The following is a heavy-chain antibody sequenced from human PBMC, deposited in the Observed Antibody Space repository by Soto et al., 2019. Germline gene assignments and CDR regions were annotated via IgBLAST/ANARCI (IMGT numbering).Heavy chain of an antibody. J-gene: IGHJ6*02. V-gene: IGHV3-48*01. CDR3: ASPVVVAATDYYFYAMDV. CDR1: GFNFSTYS. D-gene: IGHD2-15*01. Sequence: EVQLVESGGGLVQPGGSLRLSCAASGFNFSTYSMHWVRQAPGKGLEWVSYISRSSSTIYQADSVKGRFTISRDNAKKSLYLQMNSLRAEDTAVYYCASPVVVAATDYYFYAMDVWGQGSTVTVSS. CDR2: ISRSSSTI.